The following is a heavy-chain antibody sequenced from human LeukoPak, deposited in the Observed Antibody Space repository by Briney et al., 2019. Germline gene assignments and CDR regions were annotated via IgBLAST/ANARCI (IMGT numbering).Heavy chain of an antibody. V-gene: IGHV4-39*01. CDR3: ARSDSSGWFGGDYFDY. J-gene: IGHJ4*02. CDR1: GGSISSSSYY. Sequence: PSETLSLTCTVSGGSISSSSYYWGWIRQPPGKGLEWIGSIYYSGSTYYNPSLKSRVTISVDTSKNQFSLKLSSVTAADTAVYYCARSDSSGWFGGDYFDYWGQGTLVTVSS. D-gene: IGHD6-19*01. CDR2: IYYSGST.